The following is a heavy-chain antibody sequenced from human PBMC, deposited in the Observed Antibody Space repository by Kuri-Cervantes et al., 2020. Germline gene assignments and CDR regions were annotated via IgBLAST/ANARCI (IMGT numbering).Heavy chain of an antibody. CDR2: ISSSGSTI. Sequence: GESLKISCAASGFTFSDYYMSWIRQAPGRGLEWVSYISSSGSTIYYADSVKGRFTISRDNAKNSLYLQMNSLRAEDTAVYYCARAPPETYCSSTSCYEYYYYYYMDVWGKGTTVTVSS. V-gene: IGHV3-11*01. CDR3: ARAPPETYCSSTSCYEYYYYYYMDV. D-gene: IGHD2-2*01. J-gene: IGHJ6*03. CDR1: GFTFSDYY.